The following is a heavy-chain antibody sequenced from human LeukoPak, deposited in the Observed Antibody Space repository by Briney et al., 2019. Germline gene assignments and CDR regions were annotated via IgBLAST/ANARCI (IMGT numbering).Heavy chain of an antibody. V-gene: IGHV4-30-2*01. D-gene: IGHD2-15*01. CDR1: GGSISSSSYY. J-gene: IGHJ4*02. Sequence: SETLSLTCTVSGGSISSSSYYWSWIRQPPGKGLEWIGYIYHSGSTYYNPSLKSRVTISVDRSKNQFSLKLSSVTAADTAVYYCARDLVVAAGFFDYWGQGTLVTVSS. CDR2: IYHSGST. CDR3: ARDLVVAAGFFDY.